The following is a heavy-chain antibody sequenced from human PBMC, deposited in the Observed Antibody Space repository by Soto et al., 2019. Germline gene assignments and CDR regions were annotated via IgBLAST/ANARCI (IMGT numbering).Heavy chain of an antibody. CDR2: ISGSGDSI. J-gene: IGHJ3*02. V-gene: IGHV3-11*01. D-gene: IGHD3-10*01. CDR1: GFTFSDHY. CDR3: SRYGAFDI. Sequence: GGALRLSCAASGFTFSDHYMSWIRQAPGGGLEWTSYISGSGDSIYYADSVKGRFSISRDNAKNSLYLQMNSLRAEDTAVYYCSRYGAFDIWGQGTMVTVSS.